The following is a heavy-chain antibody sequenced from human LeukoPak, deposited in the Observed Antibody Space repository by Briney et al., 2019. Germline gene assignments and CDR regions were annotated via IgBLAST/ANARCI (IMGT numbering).Heavy chain of an antibody. J-gene: IGHJ4*02. V-gene: IGHV3-21*01. CDR1: GFTFSSYS. D-gene: IGHD6-19*01. CDR2: ISSSSSYI. CDR3: ARAGVAGTEGHFDY. Sequence: NPGGSLRLSCAASGFTFSSYSMNWIRQAPGKGLEWVSSISSSSSYIYYAASVRRRFTISRDNAKNSLYLQMNSLRAEDTAVYYCARAGVAGTEGHFDYWGQGTLVTVSS.